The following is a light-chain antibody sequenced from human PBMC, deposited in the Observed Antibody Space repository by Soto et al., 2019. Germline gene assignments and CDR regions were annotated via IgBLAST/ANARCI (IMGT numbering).Light chain of an antibody. Sequence: IQMTQSPSTLSASVGDRVTITCRASQSISTWLAWYQQKPGKAPKVLIYKASSLESGVPSRFSGSGSGTEFTLTISSLQPDDFATYYCQHYKTYAVTFGQGTRLEIK. J-gene: IGKJ5*01. CDR3: QHYKTYAVT. CDR2: KAS. V-gene: IGKV1-5*03. CDR1: QSISTW.